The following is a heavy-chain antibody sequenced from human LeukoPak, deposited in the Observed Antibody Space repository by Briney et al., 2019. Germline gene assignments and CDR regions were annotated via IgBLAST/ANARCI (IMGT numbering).Heavy chain of an antibody. V-gene: IGHV4-61*02. D-gene: IGHD3-22*01. CDR1: GGSISSGSYY. J-gene: IGHJ4*02. CDR2: IYTSGST. Sequence: SETLSLTCTVSGGSISSGSYYWSWIRQPAGKGLEWIGRIYTSGSTYYNPSLKSRVTISVDTSKNQFSLKLSSVTAADTAVYYCARDRYYYDSSGSPFDYWGQGTLVTVSS. CDR3: ARDRYYYDSSGSPFDY.